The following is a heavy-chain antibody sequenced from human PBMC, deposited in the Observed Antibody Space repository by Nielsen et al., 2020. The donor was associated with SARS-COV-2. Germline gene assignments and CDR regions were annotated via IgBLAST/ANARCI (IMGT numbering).Heavy chain of an antibody. CDR1: GFTFSSYA. Sequence: GGSLRLSCAASGFTFSSYAMSWVRQAPGKGLEWVSSISGSGGNTYYSDSVKGRFTMSRDSVENTLYLQMNSLRAEDTAVYYCAKGKVSGGWMQMFESWGQGTLVTVSS. CDR3: AKGKVSGGWMQMFES. J-gene: IGHJ4*02. CDR2: ISGSGGNT. D-gene: IGHD6-19*01. V-gene: IGHV3-23*01.